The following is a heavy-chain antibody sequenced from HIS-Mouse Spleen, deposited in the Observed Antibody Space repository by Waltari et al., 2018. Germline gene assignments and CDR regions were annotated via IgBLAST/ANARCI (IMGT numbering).Heavy chain of an antibody. V-gene: IGHV4-39*07. Sequence: QLQLQESGPGLVKPSETLSLTCTVSGASISRSSYSWGWLGRPPGKGLEWIGSIYYSGSTYYNPSLKSRVTISVDTSKNQFSLKLSSVTAADTAVYYCAREIPYSSSWYDWYFDLWGRGTLVTVSS. CDR1: GASISRSSYS. CDR3: AREIPYSSSWYDWYFDL. CDR2: IYYSGST. D-gene: IGHD6-13*01. J-gene: IGHJ2*01.